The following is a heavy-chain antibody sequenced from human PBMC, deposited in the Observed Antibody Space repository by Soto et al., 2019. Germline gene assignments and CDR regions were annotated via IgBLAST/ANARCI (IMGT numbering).Heavy chain of an antibody. CDR2: INSDGSST. V-gene: IGHV3-74*01. CDR1: GFTFSSYW. CDR3: ARDFHSSYYYYGMDV. J-gene: IGHJ6*02. Sequence: PGGSLRLSCAASGFTFSSYWMHWVRQAPGKGLVWVSRINSDGSSTSYADSVKGRFTISRDNAKNTLYLQMNSLRAEDTAVYYCARDFHSSYYYYGMDVWGQGTTVTVSS.